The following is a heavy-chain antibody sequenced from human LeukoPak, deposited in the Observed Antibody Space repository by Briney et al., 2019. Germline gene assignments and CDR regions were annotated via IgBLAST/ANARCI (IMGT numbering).Heavy chain of an antibody. CDR3: ARVYCTGTSCRADFDY. J-gene: IGHJ4*02. V-gene: IGHV3-74*01. CDR1: GFSFNIYW. D-gene: IGHD2-2*01. Sequence: GGSLRLSCEASGFSFNIYWMHWVRQAPGKGLVWVSHITRDGSTITYADSVKGRFTISRDNAKNTLYLQMNSLRVEDTAVYYCARVYCTGTSCRADFDYWGQGTLVTVSS. CDR2: ITRDGSTI.